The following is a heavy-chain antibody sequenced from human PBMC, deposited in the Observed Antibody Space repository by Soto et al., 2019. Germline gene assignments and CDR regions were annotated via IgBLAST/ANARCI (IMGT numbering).Heavy chain of an antibody. V-gene: IGHV3-23*01. CDR1: GFTFSSYA. J-gene: IGHJ5*02. CDR3: AKDFRRSWYQRWFDP. CDR2: ISGSGGST. Sequence: PGGSLRLSCVASGFTFSSYAMSWVRQAPGKGLEWVSAISGSGGSTYYADSVKGRFTISRDNSKNTLYLQMNSLRAEDTAVYYCAKDFRRSWYQRWFDPWGQGTLVTVSS. D-gene: IGHD6-13*01.